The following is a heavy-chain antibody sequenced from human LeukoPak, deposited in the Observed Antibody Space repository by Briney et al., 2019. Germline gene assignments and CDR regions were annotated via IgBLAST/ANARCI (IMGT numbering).Heavy chain of an antibody. V-gene: IGHV3-23*01. J-gene: IGHJ4*02. CDR3: AKERIISTRFSHY. D-gene: IGHD3-10*01. CDR2: ITGSGRYT. CDR1: GLTFSSYA. Sequence: PGGSLRLSCSASGLTFSSYAMTWVRQAPGKGLEWVSVITGSGRYTYYADSVKGRFTISRDNSKNILYLEVSSLRAEDTAMYYCAKERIISTRFSHYWGRGTLVTVSS.